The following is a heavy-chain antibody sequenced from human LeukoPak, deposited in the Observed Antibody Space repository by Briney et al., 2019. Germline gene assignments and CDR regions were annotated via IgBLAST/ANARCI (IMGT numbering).Heavy chain of an antibody. CDR3: AKRDDSYYYYYMDV. CDR1: GFTFSSYA. Sequence: PGGSLTLSCAASGFTFSSYAMSWVRQAPGKGLEWVSAISGSGGSTYYADSVKGRFTISRDNSKNTMYLQMNSLRAEDTAVYYCAKRDDSYYYYYMDVWGKGTTVTVSS. V-gene: IGHV3-23*01. J-gene: IGHJ6*03. CDR2: ISGSGGST. D-gene: IGHD5-24*01.